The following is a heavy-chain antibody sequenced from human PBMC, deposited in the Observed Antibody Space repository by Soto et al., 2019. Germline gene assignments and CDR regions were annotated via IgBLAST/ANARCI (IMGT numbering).Heavy chain of an antibody. CDR1: GDSFNDYY. D-gene: IGHD5-12*01. J-gene: IGHJ6*03. CDR2: INPNGGVT. V-gene: IGHV1-2*04. Sequence: QVQLVQCGAEVRKPGASVTVSCRSSGDSFNDYYIHWVRQAPGQGFEWMGWINPNGGVTKYAQKFQGWVSMTGDTSIRTVYMQLSRLRSDDTAVYYCARESGGATATLDYYYFYMDVWGTGTTVTVSS. CDR3: ARESGGATATLDYYYFYMDV.